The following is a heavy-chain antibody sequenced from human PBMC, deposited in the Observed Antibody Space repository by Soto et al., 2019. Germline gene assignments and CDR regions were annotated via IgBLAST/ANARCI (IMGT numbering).Heavy chain of an antibody. Sequence: PGGSLRLSCAASGFTFSSYSMNWVRQAPGKGLEWVSYISSSSSTIYYADSVKGRFTISRDNAKNSLYLQMNSLRAEDTAVYYCARAQQQLADYYYYYYMDVWGKGTTVTVSS. CDR1: GFTFSSYS. CDR2: ISSSSSTI. D-gene: IGHD6-13*01. J-gene: IGHJ6*03. V-gene: IGHV3-48*01. CDR3: ARAQQQLADYYYYYYMDV.